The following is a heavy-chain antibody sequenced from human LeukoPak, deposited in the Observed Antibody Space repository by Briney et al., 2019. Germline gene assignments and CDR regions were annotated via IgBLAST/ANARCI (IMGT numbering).Heavy chain of an antibody. CDR1: GFTVSSNY. J-gene: IGHJ3*02. D-gene: IGHD2/OR15-2a*01. Sequence: GGSLRLSCAASGFTVSSNYMSWVRQAPGKGLEWVSVIYSGGSTYYADSVKGRFTISRDNSKNTLYLQMNSLGAEDTAVYYCARDASRLGAFDIWGQGTMVTVSS. CDR3: ARDASRLGAFDI. CDR2: IYSGGST. V-gene: IGHV3-66*01.